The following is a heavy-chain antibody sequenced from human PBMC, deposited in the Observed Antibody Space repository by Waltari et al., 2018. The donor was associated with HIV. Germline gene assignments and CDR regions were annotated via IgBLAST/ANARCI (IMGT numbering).Heavy chain of an antibody. Sequence: EVQLVESGGGLVKPGGSLRLSCAASGFTFSNAWMSWVRQAPGKGLEWVGRIKSKTDGGTTVYAAPVKGRFTISRDDSKNTLYLQMNSLKTEDTAVYYCTRTHLLGFFDYWGQGTLVTVSS. CDR3: TRTHLLGFFDY. J-gene: IGHJ4*02. CDR1: GFTFSNAW. V-gene: IGHV3-15*01. CDR2: IKSKTDGGTT.